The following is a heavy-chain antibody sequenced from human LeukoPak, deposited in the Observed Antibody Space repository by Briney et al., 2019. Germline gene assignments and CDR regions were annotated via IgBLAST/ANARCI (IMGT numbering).Heavy chain of an antibody. CDR1: GFTFSSYD. D-gene: IGHD6-19*01. CDR3: ARDSGGSGWYLLDY. CDR2: IGTAGDT. J-gene: IGHJ4*02. Sequence: GGSLRLSCAASGFTFSSYDMHWVRQATGKGLEWVSAIGTAGDTYYPGSVKGRFTISRDNAKNSLYLQVNSLRAEDTAVYYCARDSGGSGWYLLDYWGQGTLVTVSS. V-gene: IGHV3-13*01.